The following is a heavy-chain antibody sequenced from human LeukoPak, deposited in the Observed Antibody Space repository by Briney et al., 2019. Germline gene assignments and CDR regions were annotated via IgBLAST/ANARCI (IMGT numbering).Heavy chain of an antibody. CDR1: GFSFNSYW. V-gene: IGHV3-7*01. Sequence: PGVSLRLSCAASGFSFNSYWRSWVRQTPGKGLEWVANIKQDESEKYYVASVKGRFTISRDNTKNSLYLQINRLRADDTAVYYCARGAYYFGYWGQGTLVSVSS. CDR2: IKQDESEK. CDR3: ARGAYYFGY. J-gene: IGHJ4*02.